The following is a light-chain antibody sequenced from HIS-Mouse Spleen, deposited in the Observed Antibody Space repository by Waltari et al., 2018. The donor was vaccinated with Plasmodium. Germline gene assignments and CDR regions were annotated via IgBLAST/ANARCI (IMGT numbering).Light chain of an antibody. V-gene: IGKV3-20*01. CDR1: QSVSSSY. J-gene: IGKJ2*01. CDR2: GAS. Sequence: EIVLTPSPGTLSLSPGERATLSCRASQSVSSSYLAGYQQKPGQAPRLLIYGASGRATGIPDRFSGSGSGTDFTLTISRLEPEDVAVYYCQQYGISPPYTFGQGTKLEIK. CDR3: QQYGISPPYT.